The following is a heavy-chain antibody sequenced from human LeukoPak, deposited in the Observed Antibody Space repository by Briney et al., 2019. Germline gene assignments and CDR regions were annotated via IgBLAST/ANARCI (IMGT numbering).Heavy chain of an antibody. D-gene: IGHD3-3*01. Sequence: PSETLSLTCTVSGGSISSYYWSWIRQPPGKGLEWIGYIYYSGSTNYNPSLKSRVTISVDTSKNQFSLKLSSVTAADTAVYYCARGPFTIFIGMDVWGQGTTVPSP. CDR1: GGSISSYY. CDR3: ARGPFTIFIGMDV. J-gene: IGHJ6*02. CDR2: IYYSGST. V-gene: IGHV4-59*01.